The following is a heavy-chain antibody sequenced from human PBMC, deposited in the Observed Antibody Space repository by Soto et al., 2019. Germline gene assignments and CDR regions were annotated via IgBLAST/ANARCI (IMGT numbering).Heavy chain of an antibody. J-gene: IGHJ4*02. CDR3: AAGYSSSSSFDY. V-gene: IGHV1-69*02. D-gene: IGHD6-6*01. CDR1: GGTFSSYT. CDR2: IIPILGIA. Sequence: SVKVSCKASGGTFSSYTISWVRQAPGQGLEWMGRIIPILGIANYAQKFQGRVTITADKSTSTAYMELSSLRSEDTAVYYCAAGYSSSSSFDYWGQGTLVTVSS.